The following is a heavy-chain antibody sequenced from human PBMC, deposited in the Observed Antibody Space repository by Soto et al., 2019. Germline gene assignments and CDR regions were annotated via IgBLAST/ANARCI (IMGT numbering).Heavy chain of an antibody. CDR3: VGYCGCGRCYFGSAFDI. Sequence: QVQLQESGPGLVKPSQTLSLTCTVSGGSISSGDYYCSWIRQPPGKVLEWVGYVYYSGTTYYNPSLKSRVAISVETSKYHFSLKLNSVTAADTAVYYSVGYCGCGRCYFGSAFDIWGQGTMVTVSS. CDR1: GGSISSGDYY. J-gene: IGHJ3*02. CDR2: VYYSGTT. D-gene: IGHD2-15*01. V-gene: IGHV4-30-4*01.